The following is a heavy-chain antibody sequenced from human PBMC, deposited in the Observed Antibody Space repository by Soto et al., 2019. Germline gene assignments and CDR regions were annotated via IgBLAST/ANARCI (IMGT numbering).Heavy chain of an antibody. D-gene: IGHD6-13*01. V-gene: IGHV3-72*01. CDR2: TRNKANSYTT. CDR3: ARGRGSSWYNLDY. Sequence: PGGSLRLSCAASGFTFSDHYMDWVRQAPEKGLEWVGRTRNKANSYTTEYAASVKGRFTISRDDSKNSLYLQMNSLKTEDTAVYYCARGRGSSWYNLDYWGQGTLVTVSS. J-gene: IGHJ4*02. CDR1: GFTFSDHY.